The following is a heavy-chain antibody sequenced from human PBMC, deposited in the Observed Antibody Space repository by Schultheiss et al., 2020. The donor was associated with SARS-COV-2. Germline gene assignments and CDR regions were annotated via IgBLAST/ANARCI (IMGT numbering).Heavy chain of an antibody. Sequence: SETLSLTCTVSGGSISRYYWSWIRQPPGKGLEWIGHIYYTGSNSYSPSLKGRVTMSVDTSKNQFSLKLSSVTAADTAVYYCARDRRFDYWGQGTLVTVSS. CDR2: IYYTGSN. CDR1: GGSISRYY. CDR3: ARDRRFDY. J-gene: IGHJ4*02. V-gene: IGHV4-59*12.